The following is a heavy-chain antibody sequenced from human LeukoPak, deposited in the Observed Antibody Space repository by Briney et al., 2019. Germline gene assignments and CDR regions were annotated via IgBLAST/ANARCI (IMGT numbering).Heavy chain of an antibody. J-gene: IGHJ6*03. D-gene: IGHD2-2*02. CDR1: GFTFSSYW. CDR2: IKQDGSEK. CDR3: ARDEVQSCSSTSCYTFYYYYYMDV. Sequence: GGSLRLSCAASGFTFSSYWMSWVRQAPGKGLEWVANIKQDGSEKYYVDSVKGRFTISRDNAKNSLYLQMNSLRAEDTAVYYCARDEVQSCSSTSCYTFYYYYYMDVWGKGTTVTVSS. V-gene: IGHV3-7*01.